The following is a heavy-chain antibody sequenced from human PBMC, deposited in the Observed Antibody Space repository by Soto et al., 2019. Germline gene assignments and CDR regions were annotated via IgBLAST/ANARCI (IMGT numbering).Heavy chain of an antibody. CDR1: GYTFTGYY. D-gene: IGHD6-19*01. J-gene: IGHJ4*02. Sequence: VASVKVSCKASGYTFTGYYMHWVRQAPGQGLEWMGWINPNSGGTNYAQKFQGWVTMTRDTSISTAYMELSRLRSDDTAVYYCARSRYSSGQYYFDYWGQGTLVTVSS. CDR3: ARSRYSSGQYYFDY. V-gene: IGHV1-2*04. CDR2: INPNSGGT.